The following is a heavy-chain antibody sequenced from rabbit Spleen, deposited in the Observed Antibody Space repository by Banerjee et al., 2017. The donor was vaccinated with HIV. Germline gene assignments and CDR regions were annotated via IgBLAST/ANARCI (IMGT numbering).Heavy chain of an antibody. J-gene: IGHJ4*01. CDR2: IYAGSSGST. CDR3: ARSTYYGDYDYFSL. CDR1: GFSFSGIYY. Sequence: QSLEESGGDLVTPGASLTLTCTASGFSFSGIYYMCWVRQAPGKGLEWIACIYAGSSGSTYYATWAKGRFTISKTSSTTVTLQMTSLTVADTATYFCARSTYYGDYDYFSLWGPGTLVTVS. D-gene: IGHD2-1*01. V-gene: IGHV1S40*01.